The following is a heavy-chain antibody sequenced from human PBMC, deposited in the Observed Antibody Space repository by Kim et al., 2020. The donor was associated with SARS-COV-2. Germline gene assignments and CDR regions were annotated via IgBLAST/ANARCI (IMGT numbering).Heavy chain of an antibody. D-gene: IGHD6-13*01. CDR2: INTNTGNP. Sequence: ASVKVSCKASGYTFTSYAMNWVRQAPGKGLEWMGWINTNTGNPTYAQGFTGRFVFSLDTSVSTAYLQISSLKSEDTAVYYCARGRSSSWYVDYYYGVDVWGQGTTGTASS. V-gene: IGHV7-4-1*02. CDR3: ARGRSSSWYVDYYYGVDV. J-gene: IGHJ6*02. CDR1: GYTFTSYA.